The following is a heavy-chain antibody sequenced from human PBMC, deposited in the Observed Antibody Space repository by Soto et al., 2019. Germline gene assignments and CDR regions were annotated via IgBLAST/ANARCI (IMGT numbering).Heavy chain of an antibody. CDR2: MNVNTDST. CDR1: GFAFTTND. Sequence: QVQLVQSGAEVRTPGSSLTVSCKAIGFAFTTNDIHWVRQAPGQRLEWMGWMNVNTDSTDSAEEFEGRILMTWNPSISTAYLELTGLTSKDTAVYYWAREVVEVASIRLDPWGQGTHVTVS. V-gene: IGHV1-8*02. D-gene: IGHD3-3*01. J-gene: IGHJ5*02. CDR3: AREVVEVASIRLDP.